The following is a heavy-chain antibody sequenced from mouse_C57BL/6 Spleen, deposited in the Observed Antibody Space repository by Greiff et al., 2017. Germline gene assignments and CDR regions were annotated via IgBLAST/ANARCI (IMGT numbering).Heavy chain of an antibody. V-gene: IGHV5-17*01. J-gene: IGHJ2*01. CDR1: GFTFRDYG. D-gene: IGHD1-1*01. CDR3: ERDYGSFDY. Sequence: EVMLVESGGGLVKPGGSLKLSCAASGFTFRDYGMHWVRQAPEKGLEWVAYISSGSSTIYYADTVKGRFTISRDNAKNTLFLQMASLRSEDTAMYYCERDYGSFDYWGQGTTLTVSS. CDR2: ISSGSSTI.